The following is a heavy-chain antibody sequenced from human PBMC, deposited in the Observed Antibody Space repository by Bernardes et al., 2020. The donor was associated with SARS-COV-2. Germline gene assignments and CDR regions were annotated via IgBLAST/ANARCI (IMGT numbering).Heavy chain of an antibody. CDR2: ISGSGGHT. J-gene: IGHJ6*02. Sequence: GGSLRLSCAASRFTFSNYAMNWVRQAPGKGLEWVSGISGSGGHTYYADSVKGRFTVSRDNSRNTLYLQMNSLTAGDTAVYYCAKVVYEYTIITEFYYGMDVWGQGTTVTVSS. V-gene: IGHV3-23*01. CDR1: RFTFSNYA. D-gene: IGHD6-6*01. CDR3: AKVVYEYTIITEFYYGMDV.